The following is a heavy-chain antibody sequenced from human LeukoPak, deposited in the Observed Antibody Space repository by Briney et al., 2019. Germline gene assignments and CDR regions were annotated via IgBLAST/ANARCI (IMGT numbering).Heavy chain of an antibody. V-gene: IGHV4-59*01. CDR2: IYYSGST. Sequence: ASETLSLTCTVSGGSISSSYWSWIRQPPGKGLEWIGHIYYSGSTNFNPSLKSRVTLSLDTSKNQFSLKLISVTAADTAVYYCARGAGKYYFHGMDVWGQGTTVTVSS. CDR1: GGSISSSY. CDR3: ARGAGKYYFHGMDV. J-gene: IGHJ6*02.